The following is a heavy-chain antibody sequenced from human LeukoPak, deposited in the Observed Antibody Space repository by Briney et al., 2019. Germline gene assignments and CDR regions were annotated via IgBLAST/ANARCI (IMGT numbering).Heavy chain of an antibody. CDR3: ARGFSSGWYVVDY. J-gene: IGHJ4*02. CDR1: GGSFSGYY. CDR2: INHSGST. D-gene: IGHD6-19*01. V-gene: IGHV4-34*01. Sequence: PSETLSLTCAVYGGSFSGYYWSWIRQPPGKGLEWIGEINHSGSTNYNPSLKSRVTMSVDTSKNQFSLKLSSVTAADTAVYYCARGFSSGWYVVDYWGQGTLVTVSS.